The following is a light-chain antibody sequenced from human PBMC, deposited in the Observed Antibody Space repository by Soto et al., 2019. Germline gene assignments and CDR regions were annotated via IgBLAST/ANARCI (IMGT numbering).Light chain of an antibody. J-gene: IGLJ1*01. CDR1: ASNIGTKT. V-gene: IGLV1-44*01. Sequence: QSVLTQPPSASGTPGQRVSISCSGSASNIGTKTVTWYQQLPGTAPKLLIYNNFQRPSGVPARFSASRSGTSASLAISGLQSEDEADYYCASWDDILDEYVFGTGTKVTVL. CDR3: ASWDDILDEYV. CDR2: NNF.